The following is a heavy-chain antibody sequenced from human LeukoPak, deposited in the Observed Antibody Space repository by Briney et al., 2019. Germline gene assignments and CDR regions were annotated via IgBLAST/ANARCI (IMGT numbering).Heavy chain of an antibody. CDR1: GGSISSGDYS. CDR3: ARVGSDWNDVRYNWFDP. D-gene: IGHD1-1*01. J-gene: IGHJ5*02. V-gene: IGHV4-30-2*01. Sequence: SETLSLTCAVSGGSISSGDYSWSWIRQPPGKGLEWIGYIFQSGSTYYNPSLKSRVTISVDRSKNQFSLKLSSVTAADTAVYYCARVGSDWNDVRYNWFDPWGQGTLVTVSS. CDR2: IFQSGST.